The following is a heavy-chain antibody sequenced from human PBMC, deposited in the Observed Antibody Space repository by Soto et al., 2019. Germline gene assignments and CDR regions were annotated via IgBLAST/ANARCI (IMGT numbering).Heavy chain of an antibody. J-gene: IGHJ6*03. D-gene: IGHD4-17*01. CDR3: ARTTVTASYYYMDV. CDR2: ISTYNGNT. V-gene: IGHV1-18*01. Sequence: ASVKVSCTASGYTFTNYGFTWVRQAPGQGLEWLGWISTYNGNTKYAQKVQGRLTMTTDTSTSTANMELTSLRSDDTALYYCARTTVTASYYYMDVWGKGSTVT. CDR1: GYTFTNYG.